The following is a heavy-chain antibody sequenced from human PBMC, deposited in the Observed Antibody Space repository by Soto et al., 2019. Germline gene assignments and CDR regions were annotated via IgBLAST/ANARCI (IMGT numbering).Heavy chain of an antibody. D-gene: IGHD6-13*01. J-gene: IGHJ5*02. CDR3: AKAYSNSWPNDWFDP. CDR1: GFTFSGPA. Sequence: PGGSLRLSCAASGFTFSGPAMHWVRQASGKGLEWVGRIRSKINNYATEYAASVKGRFTISRDDSKSTVYLQMNSLRAEDTAVYYCAKAYSNSWPNDWFDPWGQGTLVTVSS. V-gene: IGHV3-73*01. CDR2: IRSKINNYAT.